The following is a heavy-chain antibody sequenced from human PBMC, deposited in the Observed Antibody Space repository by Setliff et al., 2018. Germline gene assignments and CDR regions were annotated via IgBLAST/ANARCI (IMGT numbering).Heavy chain of an antibody. Sequence: SETLSLTCTVSGGSISDYYWSWIRQAPGKGLEWIGYIYYSGNSNYDTNYNPSLKSRVTILSDTSKNQFSLILSSVTAADTAVYYCAREDTAMATYYYGMDVWGQGTTVTVSS. D-gene: IGHD5-18*01. CDR1: GGSISDYY. CDR2: IYYSGNSNYDT. CDR3: AREDTAMATYYYGMDV. V-gene: IGHV4-59*01. J-gene: IGHJ6*02.